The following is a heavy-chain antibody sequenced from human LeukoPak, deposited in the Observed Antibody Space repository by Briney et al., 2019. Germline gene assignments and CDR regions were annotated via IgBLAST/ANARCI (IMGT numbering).Heavy chain of an antibody. Sequence: ASVKASCKASGYTFTGYYMHWVRQAPGQGLEWMGRINPNSGGTNYAQKFQGRVTMTRDTSISTAYMELSRLRSDDTAVYYCAREGDNYDFWSGSPMNWFDPWGQGTLVTVSS. CDR3: AREGDNYDFWSGSPMNWFDP. D-gene: IGHD3-3*01. V-gene: IGHV1-2*06. J-gene: IGHJ5*02. CDR2: INPNSGGT. CDR1: GYTFTGYY.